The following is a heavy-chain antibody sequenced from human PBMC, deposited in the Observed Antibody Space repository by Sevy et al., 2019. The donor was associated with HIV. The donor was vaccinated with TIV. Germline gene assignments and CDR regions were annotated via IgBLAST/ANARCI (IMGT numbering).Heavy chain of an antibody. J-gene: IGHJ1*01. CDR1: GYTFTNYH. V-gene: IGHV1-18*01. CDR3: ARAPSGSQGPGQYFHH. D-gene: IGHD1-26*01. Sequence: ASVKVSCKASGYTFTNYHITWVRQAPGQGLEWIGWITPNNGNTNYARRLQGRVTMTTDTSTATAYMELRNLRSDDTAVYFCARAPSGSQGPGQYFHHWGQGTLVTVSS. CDR2: ITPNNGNT.